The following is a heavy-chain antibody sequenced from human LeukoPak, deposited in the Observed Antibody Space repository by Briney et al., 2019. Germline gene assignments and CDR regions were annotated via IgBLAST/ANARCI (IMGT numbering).Heavy chain of an antibody. CDR2: INPNSGGT. CDR1: GYTFTGYY. Sequence: ASVKVSCKASGYTFTGYYMHWVRQAPGQGLEWMGWINPNSGGTNYAQKFQGRVTMTRDTSISTAYMELSRLRSDDTAAYYCARDRRFLYGSGSEFDYWGQGTLVTVSS. CDR3: ARDRRFLYGSGSEFDY. D-gene: IGHD3-10*01. V-gene: IGHV1-2*02. J-gene: IGHJ4*02.